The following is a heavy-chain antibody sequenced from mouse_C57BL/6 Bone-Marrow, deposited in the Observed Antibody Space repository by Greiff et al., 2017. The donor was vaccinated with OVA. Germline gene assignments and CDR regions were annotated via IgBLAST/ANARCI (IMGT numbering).Heavy chain of an antibody. CDR3: AGDGRGNLDY. V-gene: IGHV5-4*01. CDR1: GFTFSSYA. D-gene: IGHD1-1*01. J-gene: IGHJ2*01. Sequence: EVQRVESGGGLVKPGGSLKLSCAASGFTFSSYAMSWGRQTPEKRLAGVATISDGGSYNYYPDNVKGRFTISRDNAKNNLYLQMSHLKSEDTAMYYCAGDGRGNLDYWGQGTTLTVSS. CDR2: ISDGGSYN.